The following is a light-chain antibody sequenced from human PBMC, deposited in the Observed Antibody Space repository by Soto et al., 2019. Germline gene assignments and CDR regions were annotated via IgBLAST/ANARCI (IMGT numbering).Light chain of an antibody. V-gene: IGLV2-14*01. CDR1: SSDIGSYHY. Sequence: QSALTQPASVPGSPGQSIAISCTGTSSDIGSYHYVSWYQHHPGKAPKLIIYEVSNRPSGVSDRFSGSKSGNTASLTISGLQAEDEADYYCSSYASSSTLVFGGGTKVTVL. CDR2: EVS. J-gene: IGLJ2*01. CDR3: SSYASSSTLV.